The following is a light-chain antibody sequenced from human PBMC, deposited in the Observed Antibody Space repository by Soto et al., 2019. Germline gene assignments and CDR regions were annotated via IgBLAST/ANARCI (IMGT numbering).Light chain of an antibody. CDR1: QSIGSS. J-gene: IGKJ4*01. V-gene: IGKV3-11*01. CDR2: DAS. CDR3: QQRSDWPLN. Sequence: ESVLTQSPATLSLSPGERATLSCRASQSIGSSLAWYQQKPGQAPRLLIYDASNRATGIPARFSGSGSGTDFTLTISSLEPEDFAVYYCQQRSDWPLNFGGGTKVEIK.